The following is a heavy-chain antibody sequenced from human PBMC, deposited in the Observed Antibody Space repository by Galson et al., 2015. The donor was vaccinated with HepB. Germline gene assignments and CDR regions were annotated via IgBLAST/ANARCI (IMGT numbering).Heavy chain of an antibody. V-gene: IGHV3-11*01. J-gene: IGHJ3*02. CDR2: VSGSGKTT. Sequence: SLRLSCAASGFTFSDYYMNWIRQAPGKGLEWVSYVSGSGKTTSYADSVKGRFIISRDNAKRSLHLQMNSLRAEDTAVYYCARELVTIFRTTILHTGLDIWGQGTTVTISS. D-gene: IGHD3-3*01. CDR1: GFTFSDYY. CDR3: ARELVTIFRTTILHTGLDI.